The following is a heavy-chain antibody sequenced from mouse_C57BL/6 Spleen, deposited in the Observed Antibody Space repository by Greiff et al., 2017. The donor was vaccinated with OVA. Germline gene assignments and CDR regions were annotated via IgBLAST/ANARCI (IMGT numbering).Heavy chain of an antibody. V-gene: IGHV1-22*01. Sequence: SGPELVKPGASVKMSCKASGYTFTDYNIHWVKQSHGKSLEWIGYINPNNGGTSYNQKFKGKATLTVNKSSSTAYMELRSLTSEDSAVYYCARTGLLRSWYFDVWGTGTTVTVSS. D-gene: IGHD1-1*01. CDR3: ARTGLLRSWYFDV. CDR1: GYTFTDYN. J-gene: IGHJ1*03. CDR2: INPNNGGT.